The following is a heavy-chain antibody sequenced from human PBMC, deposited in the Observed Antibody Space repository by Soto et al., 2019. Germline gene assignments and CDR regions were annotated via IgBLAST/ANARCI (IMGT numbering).Heavy chain of an antibody. D-gene: IGHD4-17*01. J-gene: IGHJ3*02. CDR3: VSHDFGARDAFDI. CDR2: ISSSGTT. CDR1: GGSISSSSYY. Sequence: SETLSLTCTISGGSISSSSYYWGWIRQPPGKGLEWIGSISSSGTTYYNPSLKSRVTISVDTSKNQFSLSLNSVTAADTALYYCVSHDFGARDAFDIWGQGTMVTVSS. V-gene: IGHV4-39*01.